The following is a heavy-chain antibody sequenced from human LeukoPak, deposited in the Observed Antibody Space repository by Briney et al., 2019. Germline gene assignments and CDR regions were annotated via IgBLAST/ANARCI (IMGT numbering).Heavy chain of an antibody. Sequence: GGSLRLSCAASGFTFSSYSMNWVRQAPGKGLEWVSSISSSSSYIYYADSVKGRFTISRDNAKNSLYLQMNSLRAEDTAVYYCARDREYCSSTSCLGVYYYYMDVWGKGTTVTVSS. CDR2: ISSSSSYI. V-gene: IGHV3-21*01. CDR1: GFTFSSYS. CDR3: ARDREYCSSTSCLGVYYYYMDV. J-gene: IGHJ6*03. D-gene: IGHD2-2*01.